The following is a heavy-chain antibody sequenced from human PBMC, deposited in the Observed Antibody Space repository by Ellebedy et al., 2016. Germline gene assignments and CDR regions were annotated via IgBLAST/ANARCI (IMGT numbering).Heavy chain of an antibody. Sequence: GGSLRLXCAASGFTFSSYAMSWVRQAPGKGLEWVSAISGSGGSTYYADSVKGRFTISRDNAKNSLYLQMNSLRAEDTAVYYCAKDRYYYGSGGSWFDPWGQGTLVTVSS. D-gene: IGHD3-10*01. CDR2: ISGSGGST. V-gene: IGHV3-23*01. CDR1: GFTFSSYA. CDR3: AKDRYYYGSGGSWFDP. J-gene: IGHJ5*02.